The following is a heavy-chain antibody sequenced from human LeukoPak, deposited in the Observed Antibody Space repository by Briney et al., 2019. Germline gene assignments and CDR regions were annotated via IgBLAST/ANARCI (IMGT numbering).Heavy chain of an antibody. D-gene: IGHD1-20*01. CDR1: GFTFRSYG. V-gene: IGHV3-33*01. J-gene: IGHJ6*02. CDR3: ARGDLNWKPVRYAMDV. CDR2: IWFDGSNK. Sequence: GGSLRLSCAASGFTFRSYGMHWVRQAPGKGLEWVAGIWFDGSNKNYGGSVKDRFTISRDNSKNTLFLEMNSLRGEDTAVYYCARGDLNWKPVRYAMDVWGQGTTVTVSS.